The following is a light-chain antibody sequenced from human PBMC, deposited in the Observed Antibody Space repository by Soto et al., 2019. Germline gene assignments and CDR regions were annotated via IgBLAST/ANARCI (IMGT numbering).Light chain of an antibody. Sequence: VLTQPASVSGSPGQSITISCTGTSSDVGSYNLVSWYQQHPGKAPKLMIYEGSKRPSGVSNRFSGSKSGNTASLTISGLQAEDEADYYCCSYAGSSTLYVFGTGTKVTVL. V-gene: IGLV2-23*01. CDR1: SSDVGSYNL. CDR3: CSYAGSSTLYV. J-gene: IGLJ1*01. CDR2: EGS.